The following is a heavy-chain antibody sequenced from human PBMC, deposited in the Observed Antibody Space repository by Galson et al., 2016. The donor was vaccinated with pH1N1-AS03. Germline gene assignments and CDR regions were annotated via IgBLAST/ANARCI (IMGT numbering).Heavy chain of an antibody. V-gene: IGHV1-2*04. D-gene: IGHD2-2*01. J-gene: IGHJ6*02. CDR1: GYTFTDFS. CDR3: ARGPRGPCRSATCPIAYYFGMDV. CDR2: IHPNDGVT. Sequence: SVKVSCKASGYTFTDFSINWVRQAPGQGLEWMGWIHPNDGVTNYAQNFQAWVTMTRDTSTSTAYLELTGPKSDDTAVYYCARGPRGPCRSATCPIAYYFGMDVWGQGTTVIVSS.